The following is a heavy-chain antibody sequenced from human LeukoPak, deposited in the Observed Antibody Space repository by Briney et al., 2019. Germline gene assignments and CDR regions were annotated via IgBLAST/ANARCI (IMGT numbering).Heavy chain of an antibody. V-gene: IGHV5-51*01. Sequence: GESLKISCKGSGYTFSSYWIGWVRQMPGKGLEWMGIIYPGDSDTRYSPSLQGQVTISIDTSIGTAYLQWSSLKASDTAIYYCARQNDFRLDYWGQGTLVTVSS. D-gene: IGHD3-3*01. J-gene: IGHJ4*02. CDR2: IYPGDSDT. CDR3: ARQNDFRLDY. CDR1: GYTFSSYW.